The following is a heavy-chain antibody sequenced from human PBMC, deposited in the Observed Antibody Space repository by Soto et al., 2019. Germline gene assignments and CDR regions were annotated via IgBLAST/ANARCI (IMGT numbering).Heavy chain of an antibody. J-gene: IGHJ6*02. D-gene: IGHD5-18*01. V-gene: IGHV1-2*04. CDR2: INPNSGDT. CDR3: ARLGGYSYGYDYYYGMDV. Sequence: ASVKVSCKASGYIFTGYYMHWVRQAPGQGLEWMGWINPNSGDTNYTQKFQGWVTMTRDTSISTAYMELSRLRSDDTAVYYCARLGGYSYGYDYYYGMDVWGQGTTVTVSS. CDR1: GYIFTGYY.